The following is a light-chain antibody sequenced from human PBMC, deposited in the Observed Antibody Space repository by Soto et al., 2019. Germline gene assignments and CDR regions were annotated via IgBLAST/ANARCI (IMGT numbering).Light chain of an antibody. CDR1: STDIGNYNY. V-gene: IGLV2-8*01. CDR3: CSYAGSSGWV. J-gene: IGLJ1*01. CDR2: EVN. Sequence: QSALTQPPSASGSPGQSVSISCTGTSTDIGNYNYVSWYQHHPGKAPKLLIYEVNWRPSGVPDRFSGSKSGNTASLTVSGLQAEDEADYYCCSYAGSSGWVFGTGTKVTVL.